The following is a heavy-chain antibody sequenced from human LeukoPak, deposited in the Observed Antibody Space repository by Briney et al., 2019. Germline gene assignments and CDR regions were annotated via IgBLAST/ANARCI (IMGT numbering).Heavy chain of an antibody. CDR2: IYYSGST. J-gene: IGHJ4*02. CDR3: ARDLGGRDGCNYCFDY. CDR1: GGSISSYY. Sequence: SETLSLTCTVSGGSISSYYWSWIRQPPGKGLEWIGYIYYSGSTNYNPSLTSRVTISVDTSKNQFSLKLSSVTAADTAVYYCARDLGGRDGCNYCFDYWGQGTLVTVSS. D-gene: IGHD5-24*01. V-gene: IGHV4-59*01.